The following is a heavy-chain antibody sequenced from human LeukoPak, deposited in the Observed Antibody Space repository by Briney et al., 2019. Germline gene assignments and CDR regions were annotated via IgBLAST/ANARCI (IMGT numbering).Heavy chain of an antibody. V-gene: IGHV3-74*01. CDR3: ARDLGDYVFDY. CDR2: INSVGTSR. CDR1: GFTFSSYA. Sequence: PGGPLRLSCAASGFTFSSYAMSWVRQAPGKGLKWVSRINSVGTSRNYADSVRGRFTISRDNAKNTLYLKMNSLRAGDTAVYHCARDLGDYVFDYWGQGTLVTVSS. D-gene: IGHD4-17*01. J-gene: IGHJ4*02.